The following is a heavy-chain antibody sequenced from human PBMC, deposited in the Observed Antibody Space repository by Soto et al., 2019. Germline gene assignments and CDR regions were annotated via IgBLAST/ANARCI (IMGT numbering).Heavy chain of an antibody. V-gene: IGHV3-30-3*01. D-gene: IGHD3-3*01. Sequence: VQLVESGGGVVQPGRSLRLSCAASGFTFSTYAMHWVRQAPGKGLEWVAVVSYDGSNKYYADSVKGRFTISRDNSKNTLYLQMDSLRAEDTAVYYCARNVPIYDFWSGYNVEDYYYGMDVWGQGTTVTVSS. CDR3: ARNVPIYDFWSGYNVEDYYYGMDV. CDR1: GFTFSTYA. CDR2: VSYDGSNK. J-gene: IGHJ6*02.